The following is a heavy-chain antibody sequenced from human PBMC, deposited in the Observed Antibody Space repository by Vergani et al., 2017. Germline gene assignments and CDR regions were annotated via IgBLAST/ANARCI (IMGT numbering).Heavy chain of an antibody. J-gene: IGHJ6*03. CDR2: ISGSGGST. V-gene: IGHV3-23*01. CDR3: ARDSSCGYSSLPDYYYYMDV. Sequence: EVQLLESGGGLVQPGGSLRLSCAASGFTFSSYAMSWVRQAPGKGLEWVSAISGSGGSTYYADSVKGRFTISRDNSKNTLYLQMNSLRAEDTAVYYCARDSSCGYSSLPDYYYYMDVWGKGTTVTVSS. D-gene: IGHD6-13*01. CDR1: GFTFSSYA.